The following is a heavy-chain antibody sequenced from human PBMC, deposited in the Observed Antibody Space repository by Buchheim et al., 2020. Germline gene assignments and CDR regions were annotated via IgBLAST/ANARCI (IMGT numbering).Heavy chain of an antibody. CDR2: ISSSSSTI. Sequence: EVQLVESGGGLVQPGGSLRLSCAASGFTSSSYSMNWVRQAPGKGLEWVSYISSSSSTIYYADSVKGRFTISRDNAKNSLYLQMNSLRAEDTAVYYCARAFGGGGSYHAMYMDVWGKGTT. J-gene: IGHJ6*03. CDR3: ARAFGGGGSYHAMYMDV. CDR1: GFTSSSYS. D-gene: IGHD1-26*01. V-gene: IGHV3-48*01.